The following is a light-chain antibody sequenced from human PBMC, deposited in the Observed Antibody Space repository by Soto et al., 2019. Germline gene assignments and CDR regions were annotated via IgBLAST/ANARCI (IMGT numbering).Light chain of an antibody. V-gene: IGLV4-69*01. J-gene: IGLJ2*01. CDR1: SGHSSYA. CDR2: LNSDGSH. Sequence: QSVLTQSPSASASLGASVKLTCTLSSGHSSYAIAWHQQQPEKGPRYLMKLNSDGSHSKGDGIPDRFSGSSSGAERYLTISSLQSEDEADYYCQTWGTALVVFGGGTKLTVL. CDR3: QTWGTALVV.